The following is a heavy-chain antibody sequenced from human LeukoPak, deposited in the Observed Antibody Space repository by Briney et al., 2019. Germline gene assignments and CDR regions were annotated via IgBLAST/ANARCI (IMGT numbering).Heavy chain of an antibody. J-gene: IGHJ4*02. CDR2: IKSKTDGGTT. CDR3: TTGGRCLWYQLQCQSDY. Sequence: PGGSLRLSCAASGFTFGNAWMSWVRQAPGKGLEWVGRIKSKTDGGTTDYAAPVKGRFTISRDDSKNTLYLQMNSLKTEDTAVYYCTTGGRCLWYQLQCQSDYWGQGTLVTVSS. V-gene: IGHV3-15*01. D-gene: IGHD2-2*01. CDR1: GFTFGNAW.